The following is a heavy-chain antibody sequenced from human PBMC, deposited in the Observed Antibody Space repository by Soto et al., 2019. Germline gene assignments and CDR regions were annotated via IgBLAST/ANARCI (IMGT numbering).Heavy chain of an antibody. J-gene: IGHJ3*02. Sequence: QVQLQQWGAGLLKPSETLSLTCAVFGGSVNSGNYYWGWVRQPPGKGLEWIGEMSHSGGTHFNPSLKDRVTISVDTSKNQFSLKVSSVTAADPALYYCARVERGTATTVVDAFDIWGPGTMVTVSS. CDR2: MSHSGGT. CDR3: ARVERGTATTVVDAFDI. CDR1: GGSVNSGNYY. D-gene: IGHD1-1*01. V-gene: IGHV4-34*01.